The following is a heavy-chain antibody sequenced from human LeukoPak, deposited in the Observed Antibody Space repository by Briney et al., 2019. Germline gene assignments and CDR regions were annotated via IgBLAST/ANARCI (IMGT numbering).Heavy chain of an antibody. CDR3: ARDAVVTDYYYYYYMDV. J-gene: IGHJ6*03. Sequence: KPSETLSLTCTVSGGSISSYYWSWIRQPPGKGLERIGYIYYSGSTNYNPSLKSRVTISVDTSKNQFSLKLSSVTAADTAVYYCARDAVVTDYYYYYYMDVWGKGTTVTVSS. CDR2: IYYSGST. V-gene: IGHV4-59*01. D-gene: IGHD3-22*01. CDR1: GGSISSYY.